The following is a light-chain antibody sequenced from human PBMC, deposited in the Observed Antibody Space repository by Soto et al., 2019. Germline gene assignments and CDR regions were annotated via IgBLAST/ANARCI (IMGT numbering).Light chain of an antibody. CDR1: SSDIGGYNY. V-gene: IGLV2-14*01. CDR2: EVS. Sequence: QSALTQPASVSGSPGQSITISCTGTSSDIGGYNYVSWYQHLPDKAPKVIIYEVSNRPSGVSHRFSGSKSGNTASLTVSGLQAEDEADYYCTSYTSSSTQVFGGGTKLTVL. J-gene: IGLJ3*02. CDR3: TSYTSSSTQV.